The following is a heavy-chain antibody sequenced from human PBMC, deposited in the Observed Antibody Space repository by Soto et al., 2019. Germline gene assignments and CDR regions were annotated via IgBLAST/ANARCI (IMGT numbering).Heavy chain of an antibody. CDR1: GGTFSSYA. D-gene: IGHD2-15*01. CDR3: ARVTLGYCSGGSCYGAFDI. V-gene: IGHV1-69*13. CDR2: IIPIFGTA. J-gene: IGHJ3*02. Sequence: SVKVSCKASGGTFSSYANSWVRQAPGQGLEWMGGIIPIFGTANYAQKFQGRVTITADESTSTAYMELSSLRSEDTAVYYCARVTLGYCSGGSCYGAFDIWGQGTMVTPSS.